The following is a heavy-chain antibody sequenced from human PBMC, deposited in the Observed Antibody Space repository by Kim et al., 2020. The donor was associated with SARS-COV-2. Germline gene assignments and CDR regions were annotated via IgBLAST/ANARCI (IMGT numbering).Heavy chain of an antibody. CDR1: GFTFSDYY. D-gene: IGHD6-6*01. Sequence: GGSLRLSCAASGFTFSDYYMSWIRQAPGKGLEWVSYISSSSSYTNYADSVKGRFTISRDNAKNSLYLQMNSLRAEDTAVYYCARVRSIAARDPFDIWGQGTMVTVSS. V-gene: IGHV3-11*06. CDR2: ISSSSSYT. J-gene: IGHJ3*02. CDR3: ARVRSIAARDPFDI.